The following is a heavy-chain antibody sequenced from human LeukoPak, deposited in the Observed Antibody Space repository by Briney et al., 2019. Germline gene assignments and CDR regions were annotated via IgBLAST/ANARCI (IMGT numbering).Heavy chain of an antibody. D-gene: IGHD6-13*01. Sequence: TGGSLRLSCAASGFTFCTSAMSWVRQAPGKGPEWGSTFGRSGSDKYYSDSVKGRFTIFRDNSKNTLYLKMNSLREEDTAVYYCAKGSLGSWYYFDYWGQGTLVTVSS. J-gene: IGHJ4*02. CDR3: AKGSLGSWYYFDY. V-gene: IGHV3-23*01. CDR1: GFTFCTSA. CDR2: FGRSGSDK.